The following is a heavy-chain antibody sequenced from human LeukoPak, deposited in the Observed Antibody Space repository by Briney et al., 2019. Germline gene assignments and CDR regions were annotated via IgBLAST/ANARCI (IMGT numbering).Heavy chain of an antibody. CDR2: ISYDGSNK. V-gene: IGHV3-30*03. D-gene: IGHD5-18*01. CDR3: ARDTAMFTSCYFYY. J-gene: IGHJ4*02. Sequence: GRSLRLSCAASGFTFSSYGMHWVRQAPGKGLEWVAVISYDGSNKYYADSVKGRFTISRDNSKNTLYLQMNSLRAEDTAVYYCARDTAMFTSCYFYYWGQEPLVTASP. CDR1: GFTFSSYG.